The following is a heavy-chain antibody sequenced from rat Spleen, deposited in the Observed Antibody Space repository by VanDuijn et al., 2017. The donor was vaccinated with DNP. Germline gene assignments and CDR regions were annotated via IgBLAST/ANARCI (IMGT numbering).Heavy chain of an antibody. V-gene: IGHV2-63*01. J-gene: IGHJ3*01. Sequence: QVQLKESGPGLVQPSETLSLTCTVSGFSLTSYSVSWVRQPSGKRPEWMGRVWYDGDTALNSALKSRLSISRDTSKNQVFLNMNSLLTDDTGTYYCIRDGGGNWFAHWGQGTLVTVST. CDR2: VWYDGDT. CDR1: GFSLTSYS. CDR3: IRDGGGNWFAH.